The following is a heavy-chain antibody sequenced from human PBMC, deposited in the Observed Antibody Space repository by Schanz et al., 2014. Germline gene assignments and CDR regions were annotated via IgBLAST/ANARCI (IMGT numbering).Heavy chain of an antibody. Sequence: DVQLVESGGGLVQPGGSLRLSCAASGFTVSNSYIHWVRQAPGKGLEWVSSIVGGGGRTYYADSVKGRFTISRDNSKNTLYLQMNSLRAEDTAVYYCAGAVATIRADSFDIWGQGTMVAVSS. D-gene: IGHD5-12*01. CDR2: VGGGGRT. CDR3: AGAVATIRADSFDI. V-gene: IGHV3-23*04. J-gene: IGHJ3*02. CDR1: GFTVSNSY.